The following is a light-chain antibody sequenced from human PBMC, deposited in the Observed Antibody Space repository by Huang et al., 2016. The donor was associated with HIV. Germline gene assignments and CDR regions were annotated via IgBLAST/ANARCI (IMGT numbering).Light chain of an antibody. CDR1: QSISSY. Sequence: DIQMTQSPSSLSASVGDRVTITCRASQSISSYLNWYQQKSGKAPKLLNYAASNLQSGIPSRISGSGSGTDFTLTVSSLQPEDFATYYCQQSYNTPRTFGQGTKVEIK. V-gene: IGKV1-39*01. J-gene: IGKJ1*01. CDR2: AAS. CDR3: QQSYNTPRT.